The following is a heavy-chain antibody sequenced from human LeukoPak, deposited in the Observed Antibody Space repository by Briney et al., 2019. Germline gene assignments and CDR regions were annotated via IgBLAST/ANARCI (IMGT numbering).Heavy chain of an antibody. J-gene: IGHJ3*02. D-gene: IGHD3-22*01. CDR2: IIPILGIA. CDR1: GGTFSSYA. CDR3: ARVLYYYDSSGPDAFDI. Sequence: SVKVSCTASGGTFSSYAISWVRQAPGQGLEWMGRIIPILGIANYAQKFQGRVTITADKSTSTAYMELSSLRSEDTAVYYCARVLYYYDSSGPDAFDIWGQGTMVTVSS. V-gene: IGHV1-69*04.